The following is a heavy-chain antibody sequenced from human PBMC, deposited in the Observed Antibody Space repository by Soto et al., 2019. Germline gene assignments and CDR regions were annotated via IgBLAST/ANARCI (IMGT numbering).Heavy chain of an antibody. CDR3: ARVKDPYTLFDY. CDR2: IYYSGST. V-gene: IGHV4-31*03. Sequence: PSETLSLTCTVSGGSISSGGYYWSWIRQHPGKGLEWIGYIYYSGSTYYNPSPKSRVTISVDTSKNQFSLKLSSVTAADTAVYYCARVKDPYTLFDYWGQGTLVTVSS. J-gene: IGHJ4*02. CDR1: GGSISSGGYY.